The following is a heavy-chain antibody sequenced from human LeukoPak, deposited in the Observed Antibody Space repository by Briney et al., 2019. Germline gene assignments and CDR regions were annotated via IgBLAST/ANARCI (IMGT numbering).Heavy chain of an antibody. Sequence: GSLRLSCAASGFTFSNNWMHWVRQVPGKGLVWISQINSDGSSTNYADSVKGRFTISRDNSKNTLYLQMNSLRAEDTAVYYCARELPGVGNFDYWGQGTLVTVSS. V-gene: IGHV3-74*01. CDR3: ARELPGVGNFDY. CDR1: GFTFSNNW. CDR2: INSDGSST. J-gene: IGHJ4*02. D-gene: IGHD3-10*01.